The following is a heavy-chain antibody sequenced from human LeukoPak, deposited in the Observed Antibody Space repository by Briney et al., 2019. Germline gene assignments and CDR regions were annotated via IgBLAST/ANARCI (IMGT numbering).Heavy chain of an antibody. CDR1: GYSISSGYY. J-gene: IGHJ4*02. V-gene: IGHV4-38-2*02. CDR2: IYHSGST. CDR3: ARWVRGVIIDY. D-gene: IGHD3-10*01. Sequence: PSETLSLTCTVSGYSISSGYYWGWIRQPPGKGLEWIGSIYHSGSTYYNPSLKSRVTISVDTSKNQFSLKLSSVTAADTAVYYCARWVRGVIIDYWGQGTLVTVSS.